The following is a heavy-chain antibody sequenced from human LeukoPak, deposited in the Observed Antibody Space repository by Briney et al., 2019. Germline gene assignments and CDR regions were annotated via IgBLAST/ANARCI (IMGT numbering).Heavy chain of an antibody. V-gene: IGHV5-51*01. D-gene: IGHD3-16*01. CDR2: IYPGDSNT. CDR1: GYTFTNYW. CDR3: GGRAHSGAMIILVY. Sequence: RSGESLKTSCKASGYTFTNYWIGWVRHMPPKGLQWMGVIYPGDSNTKYSPSFQGQVTISAHTSISPAYLQSSSLNASDTAMYYLGGRAHSGAMIILVYWGQGALVTVSS. J-gene: IGHJ4*02.